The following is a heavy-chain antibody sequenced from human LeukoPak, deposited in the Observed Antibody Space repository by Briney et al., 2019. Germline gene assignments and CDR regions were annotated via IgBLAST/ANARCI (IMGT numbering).Heavy chain of an antibody. D-gene: IGHD3-16*01. V-gene: IGHV4-61*01. J-gene: IGHJ5*02. CDR3: ARDRGKDLITFGGVPPHNWFDP. CDR1: GGSISSSSYY. Sequence: SETLSLTCTVSGGSISSSSYYWSWIRQPPGKGLEWIGYIYYSGSTNYNPSLKSRVTISVDTSKNQFSLKLSSVTAADTAVYYCARDRGKDLITFGGVPPHNWFDPWGQGTLVTVSS. CDR2: IYYSGST.